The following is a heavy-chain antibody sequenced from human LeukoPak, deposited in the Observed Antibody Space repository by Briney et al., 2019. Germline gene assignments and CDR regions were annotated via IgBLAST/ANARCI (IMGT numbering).Heavy chain of an antibody. D-gene: IGHD2-15*01. CDR3: AKSNYYCSDSCQPDDAFDV. CDR1: GFTFSTYA. CDR2: ISNTAGFT. Sequence: GGSLRLSCAASGFTFSTYATSWVRQVPGKGLEWVSGISNTAGFTYYADSVKGRFTISRDNFKNTLYLQLNSLRAEDTAVYYCAKSNYYCSDSCQPDDAFDVWGQGTMVTVSS. J-gene: IGHJ3*01. V-gene: IGHV3-23*01.